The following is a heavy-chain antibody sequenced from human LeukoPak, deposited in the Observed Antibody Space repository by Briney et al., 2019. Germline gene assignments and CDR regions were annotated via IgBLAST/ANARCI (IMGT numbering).Heavy chain of an antibody. J-gene: IGHJ4*02. CDR1: GGSMSPYH. V-gene: IGHV4-59*08. Sequence: SETLSLTSTVSGGSMSPYHWGWVRQPPGKGLGWTGYIYYSGSTNYNPSLNSRVTISVDTSKHQFSLRLSSVTAADTAIYYCARAVSGRFDYWGQGTLVTVSS. CDR2: IYYSGST. D-gene: IGHD6-19*01. CDR3: ARAVSGRFDY.